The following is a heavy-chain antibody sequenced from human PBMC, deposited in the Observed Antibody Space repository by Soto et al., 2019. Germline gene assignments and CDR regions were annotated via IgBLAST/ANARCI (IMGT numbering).Heavy chain of an antibody. Sequence: VKVSCKASGYTFTSPYMHWVRQAPGQGLEWMGIINPSGGSTSYAQKFQGRATMTRDTSTSTVYMELSSLRSEDTAVYYCARDMFWFDPWGQGTLVTVSS. D-gene: IGHD3-10*02. V-gene: IGHV1-46*01. CDR1: GYTFTSPY. CDR3: ARDMFWFDP. CDR2: INPSGGST. J-gene: IGHJ5*02.